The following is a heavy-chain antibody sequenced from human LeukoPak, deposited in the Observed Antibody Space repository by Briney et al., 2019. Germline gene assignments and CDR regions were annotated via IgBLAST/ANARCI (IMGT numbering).Heavy chain of an antibody. CDR2: IYTSGST. V-gene: IGHV4-4*07. D-gene: IGHD2-2*01. Sequence: SETLSLTCTVSGGSISSYYWSWIRQPAGKGLEWIGRIYTSGSTNYNPSLKSRVTMSVDTSKNQFSLKLSSVTAADTAVYYCARDNIVVVPAAMVCWFDPWGQGTLVTVSS. J-gene: IGHJ5*02. CDR1: GGSISSYY. CDR3: ARDNIVVVPAAMVCWFDP.